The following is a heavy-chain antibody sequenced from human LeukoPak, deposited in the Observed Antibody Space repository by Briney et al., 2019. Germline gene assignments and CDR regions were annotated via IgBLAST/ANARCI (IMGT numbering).Heavy chain of an antibody. CDR3: AKLVDTATIDY. CDR1: GYTFTNYG. D-gene: IGHD5-18*01. V-gene: IGHV1-18*01. Sequence: ASVKVSCKASGYTFTNYGITWVRQAPGQGLEWMGWISAYTGNTNYAQKIQGRVTMTTDTSTSTAYMELRSLRSDDTAVYYCAKLVDTATIDYWGQGTLVTVSS. CDR2: ISAYTGNT. J-gene: IGHJ4*02.